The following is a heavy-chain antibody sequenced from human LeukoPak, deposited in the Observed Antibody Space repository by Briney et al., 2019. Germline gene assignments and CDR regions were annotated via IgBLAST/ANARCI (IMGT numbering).Heavy chain of an antibody. J-gene: IGHJ4*02. CDR2: ISSSGSTI. Sequence: GGSLRLSCAASGFTFSSYEMNWVRQAPGKGLEWVSYISSSGSTIYYADSVKGRFTISRDNAKNSLYLQMNSLRAEDTAVYYCARTPLSPYDSSGYGDYWGQGTLVTASS. V-gene: IGHV3-48*03. CDR3: ARTPLSPYDSSGYGDY. D-gene: IGHD3-22*01. CDR1: GFTFSSYE.